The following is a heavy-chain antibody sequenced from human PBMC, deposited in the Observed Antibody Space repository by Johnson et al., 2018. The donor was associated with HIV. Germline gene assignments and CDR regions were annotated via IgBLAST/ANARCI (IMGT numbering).Heavy chain of an antibody. CDR1: GFTFSNVW. V-gene: IGHV3-15*01. J-gene: IGHJ3*02. CDR2: IKRKTDGGTT. D-gene: IGHD3-16*02. CDR3: STDQAGDYVWGSYRYAFDI. Sequence: VQLVESGGGVVQAGRSLRLSCAASGFTFSNVWMHWVRQAPGKGLEWVGRIKRKTDGGTTDYAAPVKGKFTISRDDSKNTLYLEMNSLKTEDTAVYYCSTDQAGDYVWGSYRYAFDIWGQGTKVTVSS.